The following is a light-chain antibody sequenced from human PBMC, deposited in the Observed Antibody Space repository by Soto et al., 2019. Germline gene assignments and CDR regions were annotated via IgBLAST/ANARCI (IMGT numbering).Light chain of an antibody. CDR1: ETVATN. V-gene: IGKV3-15*01. CDR2: GAS. CDR3: QHYFEWPPMT. J-gene: IGKJ1*01. Sequence: EVMLIQSPATLSMSPGERATLSCRASETVATNLAWYQQKPGQAPRLLISGASTRAAGISDRFRGGGSGSEFTLTITSLRSEDSGTYYCQHYFEWPPMTFGQGTKVEI.